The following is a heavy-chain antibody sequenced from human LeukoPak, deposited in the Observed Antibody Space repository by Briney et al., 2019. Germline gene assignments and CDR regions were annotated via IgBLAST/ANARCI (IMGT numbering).Heavy chain of an antibody. CDR3: ARAVWDV. D-gene: IGHD3-16*01. Sequence: SETLSLTCAVYGGSFSGYYWSWIRQPPGKGLEWIGEINHSGSTNYNPSLKSRVTISVGTSKNQFSLKLSSVTAADTAVYFCARAVWDVWGKGTTVTVSS. CDR2: INHSGST. V-gene: IGHV4-34*01. J-gene: IGHJ6*04. CDR1: GGSFSGYY.